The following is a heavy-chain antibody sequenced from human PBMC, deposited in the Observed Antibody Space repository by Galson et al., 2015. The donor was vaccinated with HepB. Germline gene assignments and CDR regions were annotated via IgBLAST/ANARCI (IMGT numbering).Heavy chain of an antibody. D-gene: IGHD6-19*01. CDR3: ARRKIAVAGSDNWFDP. V-gene: IGHV1-18*04. Sequence: SVKVSCKASGYTFTSYRISWARQAPGEGLEWMGWISAYNGNTNYAQKLQVRVTISVDTSKNQFSLKLSSVTAADTAVYYCARRKIAVAGSDNWFDPWGQGTLVTVSS. CDR2: ISAYNGNT. CDR1: GYTFTSYR. J-gene: IGHJ5*02.